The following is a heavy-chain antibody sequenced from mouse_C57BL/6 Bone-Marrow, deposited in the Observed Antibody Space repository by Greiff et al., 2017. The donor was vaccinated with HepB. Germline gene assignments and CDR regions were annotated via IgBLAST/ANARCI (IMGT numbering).Heavy chain of an antibody. Sequence: EVQVVESGGGLVQPKGSLKLSCAASGFTFNTYAMHWVRQAPGKGLEWVARIRSKSSNYATYYADSVKDRFTISRDDSQSMLYLQMNNLKTEDTAMYYCVRGRLLHYYYAMDYWGQGTSVTVSS. CDR1: GFTFNTYA. J-gene: IGHJ4*01. CDR2: IRSKSSNYAT. V-gene: IGHV10-3*01. D-gene: IGHD2-3*01. CDR3: VRGRLLHYYYAMDY.